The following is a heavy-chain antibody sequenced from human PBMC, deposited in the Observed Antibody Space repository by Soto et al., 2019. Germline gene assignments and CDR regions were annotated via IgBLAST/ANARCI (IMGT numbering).Heavy chain of an antibody. CDR1: GGTFSNDI. J-gene: IGHJ4*02. Sequence: QVQLVQSGAEVKKPGSSVKVSCKASGGTFSNDIITWVRQAPGQGLEWLGRIIPLLDITNYAQKFQGRVTITADKSTSTAYMELNSLRSEDTAVYYCVRDSTIGSTYSGYDGIDYWGQGTLVTVSS. CDR3: VRDSTIGSTYSGYDGIDY. CDR2: IIPLLDIT. D-gene: IGHD5-12*01. V-gene: IGHV1-69*08.